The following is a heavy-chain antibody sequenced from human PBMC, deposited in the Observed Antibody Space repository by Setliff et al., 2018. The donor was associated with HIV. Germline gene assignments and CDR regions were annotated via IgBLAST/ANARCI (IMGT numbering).Heavy chain of an antibody. J-gene: IGHJ4*01. CDR3: AKVGSTGWYYFDY. D-gene: IGHD6-13*01. Sequence: GGSLRLSCAASGFTVSSNYMSWVRQAPGKGLEWVSGISGSGSNTYYADSVNGRFTISRDNSKNAVYLQMNSLRAEDTAIYYCAKVGSTGWYYFDYWGHGTLVTVSS. CDR1: GFTVSSNY. V-gene: IGHV3-23*01. CDR2: ISGSGSNT.